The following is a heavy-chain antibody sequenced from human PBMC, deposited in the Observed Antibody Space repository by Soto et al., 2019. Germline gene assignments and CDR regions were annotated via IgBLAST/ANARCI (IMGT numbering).Heavy chain of an antibody. CDR2: IIAIFGTA. J-gene: IGHJ6*02. D-gene: IGHD6-13*01. CDR1: GGTFSSYA. CDR3: ARDWYSSSWSLYYYYYYGMDV. V-gene: IGHV1-69*01. Sequence: QVQLVQSGAEVKKPGSSVKVSCKASGGTFSSYAISWVRQAPGQGLEWMGGIIAIFGTANYAQKFQGRVTITADESTSTASMELSSLRSEDTAVYYCARDWYSSSWSLYYYYYYGMDVSGQGTTVTVS.